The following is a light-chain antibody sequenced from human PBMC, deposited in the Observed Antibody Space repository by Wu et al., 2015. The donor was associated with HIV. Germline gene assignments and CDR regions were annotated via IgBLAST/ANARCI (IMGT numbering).Light chain of an antibody. CDR1: QTINGY. V-gene: IGKV1-39*01. Sequence: DIQMTQSPSSLSASVGDRVTITCRASQTINGYLNWYQQKPGKAPKLLIYAASSLQSGVPSRFSGSGSGTDFTLTISSLQPEDFAIYYCQQSYNTHYSFGQGTNLEIK. J-gene: IGKJ2*03. CDR3: QQSYNTHYS. CDR2: AAS.